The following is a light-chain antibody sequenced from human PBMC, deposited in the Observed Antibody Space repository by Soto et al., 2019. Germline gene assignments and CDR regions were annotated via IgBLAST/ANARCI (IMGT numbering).Light chain of an antibody. CDR2: GAS. V-gene: IGKV3-20*01. Sequence: ETVMTQFPATLSVSPGERATLSCRASQYVSSSYLAWYQQKPGQAPRLLIYGASSRATGIPDRFSGSGSGTDFTLTISRLEPEDFAVYYCQQYGSSPLTFGGGTKVDIK. CDR1: QYVSSSY. J-gene: IGKJ4*01. CDR3: QQYGSSPLT.